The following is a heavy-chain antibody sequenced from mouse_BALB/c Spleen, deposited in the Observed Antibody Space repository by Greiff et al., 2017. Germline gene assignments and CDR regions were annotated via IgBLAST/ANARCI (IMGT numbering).Heavy chain of an antibody. CDR2: IDPENGNT. J-gene: IGHJ2*01. V-gene: IGHV14-1*02. Sequence: VQLKQSGAELVRPGALVKLSCKASGFNIKDYYMHWVKQRPEQGLEWIGWIDPENGNTIYDPKFQGKASITADTSSNTAYLQLSSLTSEDTAVYYCASRMITTGDYWGQGTTLTVSS. CDR1: GFNIKDYY. D-gene: IGHD2-4*01. CDR3: ASRMITTGDY.